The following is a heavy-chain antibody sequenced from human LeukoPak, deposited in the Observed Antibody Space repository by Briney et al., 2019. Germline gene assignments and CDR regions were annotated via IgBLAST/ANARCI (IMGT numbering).Heavy chain of an antibody. CDR2: IYASGTT. CDR3: ARGLDH. CDR1: GASISSGNYY. J-gene: IGHJ4*02. V-gene: IGHV4-61*02. Sequence: SQTLSLTCTVSGASISSGNYYWSWIRQPVGAGLEWIGRIYASGTTNYNPSLKSRLTISIDASKNHFSLELNSVTTADTAVYYCARGLDHWGQGALVTVSS.